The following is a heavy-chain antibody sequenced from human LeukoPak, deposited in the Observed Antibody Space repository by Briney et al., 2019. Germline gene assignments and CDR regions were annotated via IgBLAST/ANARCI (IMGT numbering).Heavy chain of an antibody. Sequence: ASVKVSCKASGGTFSSYAISWVRQAPGQGLEWMGWVNPNNGVTEYAQEFQGRVTMTRDTSISTAYMELSRLRSDDTAVYYCARDYYDSSGFGAFDIWGQGTMVTVSS. J-gene: IGHJ3*02. CDR1: GGTFSSYA. V-gene: IGHV1-2*02. CDR2: VNPNNGVT. CDR3: ARDYYDSSGFGAFDI. D-gene: IGHD3-22*01.